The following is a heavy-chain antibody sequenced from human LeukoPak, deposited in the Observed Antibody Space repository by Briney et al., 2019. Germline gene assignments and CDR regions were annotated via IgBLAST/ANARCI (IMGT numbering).Heavy chain of an antibody. CDR1: GVTFSSYA. D-gene: IGHD2-2*03. CDR3: AKDGSRDYYYYGMDV. Sequence: GGSLRLSCAASGVTFSSYAMSWVRQAPGKGLEWGSAISGSGGSTYYADSVKGRFTISRDNSKNTLYLQMNSLRAEDTAVYYCAKDGSRDYYYYGMDVWGQGTTVTVSS. V-gene: IGHV3-23*01. J-gene: IGHJ6*02. CDR2: ISGSGGST.